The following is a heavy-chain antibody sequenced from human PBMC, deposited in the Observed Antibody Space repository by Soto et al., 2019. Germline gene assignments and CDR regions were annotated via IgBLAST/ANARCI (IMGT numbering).Heavy chain of an antibody. V-gene: IGHV2-70*01. J-gene: IGHJ6*02. D-gene: IGHD3-9*01. CDR3: ARMTVILTGYSPHIIYYSGMDV. Sequence: SGPTLVNPTQTLTLTCNFSGFSLSTRGMCVSWIRQPPGKALEWLALIDWDDAKYYSTSLKTRLTISKDTSKNQVVLTMTNLEYEDTATYYCARMTVILTGYSPHIIYYSGMDVWGQGTTVTVSS. CDR2: IDWDDAK. CDR1: GFSLSTRGMC.